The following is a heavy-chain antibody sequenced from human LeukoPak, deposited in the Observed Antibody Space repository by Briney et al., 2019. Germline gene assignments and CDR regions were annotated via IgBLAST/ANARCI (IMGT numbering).Heavy chain of an antibody. V-gene: IGHV3-23*01. CDR1: GFTFSSYA. Sequence: PGGSLRLSCAASGFTFSSYAMSWVRQAPGKGLEWVSAISGSGGSTYYADSVKGRFTISRDNSKNTLYLQMNSLRAEDTAVYYCARDWDSRGAGCGYWGQGTLVTVSS. CDR2: ISGSGGST. J-gene: IGHJ4*02. CDR3: ARDWDSRGAGCGY. D-gene: IGHD6-19*01.